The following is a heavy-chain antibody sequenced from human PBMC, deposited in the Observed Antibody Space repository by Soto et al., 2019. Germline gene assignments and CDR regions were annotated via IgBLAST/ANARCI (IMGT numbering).Heavy chain of an antibody. J-gene: IGHJ6*02. CDR2: INPNSGGT. Sequence: GASVKASCKDSGYTFTGYYMHWVRQAPGQGLEWMGWINPNSGGTNYAQKFQGWVTMTRDTSISTAYMELSRLRSDDTAVYYCARDSVEYSSSSYYYYGMDVWGQGTTVTVSS. CDR1: GYTFTGYY. D-gene: IGHD6-6*01. V-gene: IGHV1-2*04. CDR3: ARDSVEYSSSSYYYYGMDV.